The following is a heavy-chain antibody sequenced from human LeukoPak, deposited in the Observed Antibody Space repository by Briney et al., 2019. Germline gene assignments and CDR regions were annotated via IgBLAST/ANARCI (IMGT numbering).Heavy chain of an antibody. CDR3: ARGKMYSSGWYGDGIDY. J-gene: IGHJ4*02. V-gene: IGHV4-59*01. CDR2: IYYSGST. D-gene: IGHD6-19*01. Sequence: SETLSLTCTVSGGSISSYHWSWVRQPPGKGLEWIGYIYYSGSTNYNPSLKSRVTISVDTSKNQFSLKLSSVTAADTAVYYCARGKMYSSGWYGDGIDYWGQGTLVTVSS. CDR1: GGSISSYH.